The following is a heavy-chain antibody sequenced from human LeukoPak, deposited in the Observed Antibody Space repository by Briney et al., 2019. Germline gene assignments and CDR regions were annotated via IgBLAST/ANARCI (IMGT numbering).Heavy chain of an antibody. V-gene: IGHV4-34*01. Sequence: SETLSLTCAVYGGSFSGYYWTWIRQAPGKGLEWIGEINPSGRISYNPSLKSRLTISVVASKNQFSLNLRSLTAADTAVYYCARGRQEVSMIVVVMTAVSYYLDVWGKGTTVTVS. J-gene: IGHJ6*03. CDR2: INPSGRI. D-gene: IGHD3-22*01. CDR3: ARGRQEVSMIVVVMTAVSYYLDV. CDR1: GGSFSGYY.